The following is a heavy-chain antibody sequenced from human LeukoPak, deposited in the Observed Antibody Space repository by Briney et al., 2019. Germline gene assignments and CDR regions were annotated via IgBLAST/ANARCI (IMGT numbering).Heavy chain of an antibody. CDR2: ISGYSGNT. CDR1: GYIFISYG. J-gene: IGHJ3*02. D-gene: IGHD5-18*01. V-gene: IGHV1-18*01. Sequence: VASVKVSCKASGYIFISYGISWVRQAPGQGLEWMGWISGYSGNTNYAQKLQGRVTMATDTSTSTAYMELRSLRSDDTAVYYCARDLDWVLEYSYGYNAFDIWGQGTMVTVSS. CDR3: ARDLDWVLEYSYGYNAFDI.